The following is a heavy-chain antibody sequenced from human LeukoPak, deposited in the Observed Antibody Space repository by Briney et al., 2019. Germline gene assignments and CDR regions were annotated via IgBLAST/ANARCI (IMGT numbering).Heavy chain of an antibody. CDR1: GFTFSNYE. J-gene: IGHJ6*02. CDR2: ISSSGSTI. CDR3: ARGYSSPYYSYAMDV. Sequence: GGSLRLSCAASGFTFSNYEMNWVRQAPGKGLEWVSYISSSGSTIYYADSVKGRFTISRDNAKNSLYLQMNSLSAEDTAVYYCARGYSSPYYSYAMDVWGQGTTVTVSS. D-gene: IGHD6-13*01. V-gene: IGHV3-48*03.